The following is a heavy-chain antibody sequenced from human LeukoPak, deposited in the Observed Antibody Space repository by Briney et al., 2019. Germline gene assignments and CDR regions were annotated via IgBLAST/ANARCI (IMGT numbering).Heavy chain of an antibody. CDR3: AELGITMIGGV. V-gene: IGHV3-48*04. Sequence: GGSLRLSCAASGFSFSNYGMHWVRQAPGKGLEWVSYISSSGSTIYYADSVKGRFTISRDNAKNSLYLQMNSLRAEDTAVYYCAELGITMIGGVWGKGTTVTISS. J-gene: IGHJ6*04. CDR2: ISSSGSTI. CDR1: GFSFSNYG. D-gene: IGHD3-10*02.